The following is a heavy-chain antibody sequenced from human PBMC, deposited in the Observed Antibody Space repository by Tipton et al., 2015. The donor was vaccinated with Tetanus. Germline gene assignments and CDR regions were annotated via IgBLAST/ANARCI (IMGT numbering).Heavy chain of an antibody. CDR3: ARDRLGSSLGVY. CDR2: IYHSGST. J-gene: IGHJ4*02. Sequence: TLSLTCAVSGYSISSGYYWGWIRQPPGKGLEWIGSIYHSGSTYYNPSLKSRVTISVDTPKTQFSLKLSSVTAADTAVYYCARDRLGSSLGVYWGQGTLVTVSS. D-gene: IGHD1-26*01. CDR1: GYSISSGYY. V-gene: IGHV4-38-2*02.